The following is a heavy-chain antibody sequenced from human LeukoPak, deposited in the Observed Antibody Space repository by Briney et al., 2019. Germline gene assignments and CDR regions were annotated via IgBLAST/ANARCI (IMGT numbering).Heavy chain of an antibody. Sequence: PSETLSLTCTVSGGSISSYYWSWIRQPPGKGLEWIGYIYYSGSTNYNPSLKSRVTISVDTPKNQFSLKLSSVTAADTAVYYCARDRYDSSGYWYFDLWGRGTLVTVSS. CDR2: IYYSGST. V-gene: IGHV4-59*01. J-gene: IGHJ2*01. CDR3: ARDRYDSSGYWYFDL. D-gene: IGHD3-22*01. CDR1: GGSISSYY.